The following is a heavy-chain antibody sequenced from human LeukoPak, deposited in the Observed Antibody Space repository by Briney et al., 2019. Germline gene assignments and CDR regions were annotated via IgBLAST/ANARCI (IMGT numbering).Heavy chain of an antibody. J-gene: IGHJ2*01. D-gene: IGHD2-2*01. CDR1: GFTFSSYE. V-gene: IGHV3-48*03. Sequence: GGSLRLSCAASGFTFSSYEMNWVRQAPGKGLEWVSYISSSGSTIYYADSEKGRFTISRDNAKNSLYLQMNSLRAEDTAVYYCARGPSLSIGYCSRTSCPNWYFDLWGRGTLVTVSS. CDR3: ARGPSLSIGYCSRTSCPNWYFDL. CDR2: ISSSGSTI.